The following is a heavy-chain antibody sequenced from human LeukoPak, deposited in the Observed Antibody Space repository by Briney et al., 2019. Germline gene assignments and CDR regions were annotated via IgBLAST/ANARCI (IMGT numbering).Heavy chain of an antibody. V-gene: IGHV3-7*03. CDR2: IRQDGSEK. CDR1: GFTISSFW. CDR3: ASPAEGY. J-gene: IGHJ4*02. Sequence: GGSLRLSCAASGFTISSFWMSWVRQDPWKGLEWVAKIRQDGSEKYYVDSVKGRFTISRDNAQNSLYLQINSLRVEDTAVYYCASPAEGYWGQGTLVTVSS.